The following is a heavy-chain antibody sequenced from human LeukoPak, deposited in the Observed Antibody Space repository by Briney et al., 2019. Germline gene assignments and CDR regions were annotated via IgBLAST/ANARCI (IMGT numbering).Heavy chain of an antibody. J-gene: IGHJ4*02. CDR3: ARVTGYDFWSGYYIDY. D-gene: IGHD3-3*01. CDR2: IIPILGIA. Sequence: SVKVSCKASGGTFSSYAISWVRQAPGQGLEWMGRIIPILGIANYAQKFQGRVTITADKSTSTAYMELSSLRSEDTAVYYCARVTGYDFWSGYYIDYWGQGTLVTVSS. V-gene: IGHV1-69*04. CDR1: GGTFSSYA.